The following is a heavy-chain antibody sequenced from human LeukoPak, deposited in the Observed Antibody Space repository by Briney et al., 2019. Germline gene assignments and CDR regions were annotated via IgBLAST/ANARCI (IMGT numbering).Heavy chain of an antibody. D-gene: IGHD3-10*01. CDR2: IKQDGSEK. Sequence: PGGSLRLSCAASGFTFSSYWMSWVRQAPGKGLEWVANIKQDGSEKYYVDSVKGRFTISRDNAKNSLYLQMNSLRAEDTAAYYCARDNYYGSGTFDYWGQGTLATVSS. CDR3: ARDNYYGSGTFDY. CDR1: GFTFSSYW. J-gene: IGHJ4*02. V-gene: IGHV3-7*01.